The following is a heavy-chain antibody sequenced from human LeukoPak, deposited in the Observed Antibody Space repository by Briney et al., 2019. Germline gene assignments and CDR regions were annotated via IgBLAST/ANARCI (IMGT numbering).Heavy chain of an antibody. V-gene: IGHV4-39*01. D-gene: IGHD5-18*01. J-gene: IGHJ4*02. CDR2: IYYSGST. CDR1: GGSISSSIYY. Sequence: SETLSLTCTVSGGSISSSIYYWGWIRQPPGKGLEWIGSIYYSGSTYYNPSLKSRVTISVDTSKNQFSLKLSSVTAADTAVYYCARSPPDDTAMVTYYFDYWGQGTLVTVSS. CDR3: ARSPPDDTAMVTYYFDY.